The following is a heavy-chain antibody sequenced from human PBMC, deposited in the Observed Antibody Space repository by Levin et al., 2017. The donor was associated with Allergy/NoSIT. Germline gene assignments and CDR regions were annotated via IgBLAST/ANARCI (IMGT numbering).Heavy chain of an antibody. D-gene: IGHD2-2*01. V-gene: IGHV1-69*02. J-gene: IGHJ4*02. CDR3: AFDVHQQLVFDY. Sequence: SVKVSFKASGATFNTYSISWVRQVPGQGLEWMGRIIPMLGVANYAQKFQDRVTITADKSTHTAYMELSSLRSEDTAVYLCAFDVHQQLVFDYWGQGTLVTVSS. CDR2: IIPMLGVA. CDR1: GATFNTYS.